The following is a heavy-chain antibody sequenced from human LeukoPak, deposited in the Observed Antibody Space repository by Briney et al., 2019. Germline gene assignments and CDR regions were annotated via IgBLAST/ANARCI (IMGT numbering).Heavy chain of an antibody. J-gene: IGHJ3*02. CDR1: GFTVSSNY. CDR2: IYSGGST. CDR3: ARDPIAAADDAFDI. Sequence: GGSLRLSCAASGFTVSSNYMSWVRQAPGKGLEWVSVIYSGGSTYYADSVKGRFTISRDNSKNTLYLQMNSLRAEDTAVYYCARDPIAAADDAFDIWGQGTMVTVSS. D-gene: IGHD6-13*01. V-gene: IGHV3-66*01.